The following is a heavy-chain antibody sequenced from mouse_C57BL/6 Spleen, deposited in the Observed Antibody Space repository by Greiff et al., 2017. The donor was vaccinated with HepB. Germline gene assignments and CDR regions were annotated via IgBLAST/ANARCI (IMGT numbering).Heavy chain of an antibody. CDR2: INYDGSST. CDR1: GFTFSDYY. CDR3: AREGDPFDY. D-gene: IGHD3-3*01. J-gene: IGHJ2*01. Sequence: EVKVVESEGGLVQPGSSMKLSCTASGFTFSDYYMAWVRQVPEKGLEWVANINYDGSSTYYLDSLKSRFIISRDNAKNILYLQMSSLKSEDTATYYCAREGDPFDYWGQGTTLTVSS. V-gene: IGHV5-16*01.